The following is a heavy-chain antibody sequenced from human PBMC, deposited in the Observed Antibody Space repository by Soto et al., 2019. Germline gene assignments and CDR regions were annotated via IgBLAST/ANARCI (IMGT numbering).Heavy chain of an antibody. J-gene: IGHJ3*02. D-gene: IGHD3-22*01. CDR3: ARGYYDSRGQSNTFDI. V-gene: IGHV4-59*01. CDR2: VYYSGST. CDR1: GASISSSY. Sequence: QVQLQESGPGLVKPSETLSLTCTVSGASISSSYWSWIRQSPGKGLEWIGYVYYSGSTNYNPSLKNRVNITVDKSKNPFSLKLSSVTAADTAIYYCARGYYDSRGQSNTFDIWGQGTMVTVSS.